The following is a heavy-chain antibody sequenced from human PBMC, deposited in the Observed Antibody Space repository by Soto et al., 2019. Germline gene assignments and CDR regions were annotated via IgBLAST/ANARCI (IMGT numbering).Heavy chain of an antibody. V-gene: IGHV4-59*08. D-gene: IGHD4-17*01. Sequence: PTETLSLICTVSGGSLSPNYWTWIRQPPGKGLEWVGYIYFGGTTSYNPSLKSRVTISVDTSKNQFSLKLSSVTAADTAVYYCARRYGDCFDFWGQGTLVTVSS. J-gene: IGHJ4*02. CDR2: IYFGGTT. CDR3: ARRYGDCFDF. CDR1: GGSLSPNY.